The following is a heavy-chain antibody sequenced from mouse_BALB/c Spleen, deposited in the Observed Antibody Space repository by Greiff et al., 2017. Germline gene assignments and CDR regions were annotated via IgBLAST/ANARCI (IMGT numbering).Heavy chain of an antibody. CDR3: AKGDYYGSSYPYYAMDY. J-gene: IGHJ4*01. CDR1: GYSFTSYY. Sequence: QVQLQQSGPELVKPGASVKISCKASGYSFTSYYIHWVKQRPGQGLEWIGWIFPGSGNTKYNEKFKGKATLTADTSSSTAYMQLSSLTSEDSAVYFCAKGDYYGSSYPYYAMDYWGQGTSVTVSS. V-gene: IGHV1-66*01. CDR2: IFPGSGNT. D-gene: IGHD1-1*01.